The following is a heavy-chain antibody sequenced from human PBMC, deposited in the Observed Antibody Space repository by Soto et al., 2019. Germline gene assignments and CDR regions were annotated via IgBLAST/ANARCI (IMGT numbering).Heavy chain of an antibody. Sequence: GGSLRLSCAASGFTFSSYAMSWVRQAPGKGLEWVSAISGSGGSTYYADSVKGRFTISRDNSKSTLYLQMNSLRAEDTAVYYCAKDLRSPSSIAARPMGNFDYWGQGTLVTVSS. CDR3: AKDLRSPSSIAARPMGNFDY. CDR2: ISGSGGST. V-gene: IGHV3-23*01. J-gene: IGHJ4*02. CDR1: GFTFSSYA. D-gene: IGHD6-6*01.